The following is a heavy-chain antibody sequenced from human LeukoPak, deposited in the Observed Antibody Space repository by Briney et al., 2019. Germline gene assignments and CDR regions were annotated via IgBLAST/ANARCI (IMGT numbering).Heavy chain of an antibody. Sequence: SETLSLTCTVSGGSISSSSYYWGWIRQPPGKGLGYIGSIYYSGSTYYNPSLKSRVTISVDTSKNQISLKLSSVTAADTAVYYCARTYCRGGSCHFDYWGQGTLVTVSS. J-gene: IGHJ4*02. CDR2: IYYSGST. D-gene: IGHD2-15*01. V-gene: IGHV4-39*01. CDR1: GGSISSSSYY. CDR3: ARTYCRGGSCHFDY.